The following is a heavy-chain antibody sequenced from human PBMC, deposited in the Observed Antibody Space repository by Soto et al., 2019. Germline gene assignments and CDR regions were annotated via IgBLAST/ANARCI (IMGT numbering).Heavy chain of an antibody. J-gene: IGHJ6*02. CDR3: ARDLRRYDFWGGYWNYYYYYGMDV. D-gene: IGHD3-3*01. CDR2: INPNSGGT. Sequence: GASVKVSCKASGYTFTGYYMHWVRQAPGQGLEWMGWINPNSGGTNYAQKFQGRVTMTRDTSISTAYMELSRLRSDDTAVYYCARDLRRYDFWGGYWNYYYYYGMDVWGQGTTVTVSS. V-gene: IGHV1-2*02. CDR1: GYTFTGYY.